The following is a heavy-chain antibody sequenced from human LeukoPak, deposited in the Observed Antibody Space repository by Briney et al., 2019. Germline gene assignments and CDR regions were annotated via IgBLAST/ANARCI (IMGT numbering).Heavy chain of an antibody. V-gene: IGHV4-34*01. CDR2: INHRGST. CDR1: GESFSYYS. CDR3: ARAGGGTYDFWSGYSTGLGY. J-gene: IGHJ4*02. D-gene: IGHD3-3*01. Sequence: ESSETLSLTCAVYGESFSYYSWIWLRQPPGKGREWIGEINHRGSTNYNPSLRSRVTVSVDTSKNQFSLRLSSVTAADTAVYYCARAGGGTYDFWSGYSTGLGYWGQGTLVTVSS.